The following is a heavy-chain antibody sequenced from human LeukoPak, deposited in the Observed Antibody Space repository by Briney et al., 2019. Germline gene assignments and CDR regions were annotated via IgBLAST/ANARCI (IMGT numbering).Heavy chain of an antibody. CDR1: GGSISSTNW. Sequence: SGTLSLTCAVSGGSISSTNWWSWVRQPPGKGLEWIGEIYHSGSTNYNPSLKSRVTISVDTSKNQFSLKLSSVTAADTAVYYCARHLRYFDWFPDYFDYWGQGTLVTVSS. J-gene: IGHJ4*02. CDR3: ARHLRYFDWFPDYFDY. CDR2: IYHSGST. D-gene: IGHD3-9*01. V-gene: IGHV4-4*02.